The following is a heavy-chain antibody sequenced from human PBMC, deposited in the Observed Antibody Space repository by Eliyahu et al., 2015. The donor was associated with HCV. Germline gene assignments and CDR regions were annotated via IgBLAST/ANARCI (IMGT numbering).Heavy chain of an antibody. V-gene: IGHV3-11*06. D-gene: IGHD3-10*01. CDR3: ASDITLCRVCGMDV. J-gene: IGHJ6*02. Sequence: GRFTMSRDNAKNSLYLQMNSLRAEDTAVYYCASDITLCRVCGMDVWGQGTTVTVSS.